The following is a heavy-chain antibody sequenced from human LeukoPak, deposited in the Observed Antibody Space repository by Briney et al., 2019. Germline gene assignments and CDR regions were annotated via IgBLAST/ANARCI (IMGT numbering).Heavy chain of an antibody. D-gene: IGHD3-10*01. V-gene: IGHV1-3*03. J-gene: IGHJ5*02. CDR2: INAGNGNT. CDR3: ARSWLGSMVRGVPARWFDP. Sequence: ASVTVSCKASGYTFTSYAMHWVRQAPGQRLEWMGWINAGNGNTKYSQEFQGRVTITRDTSASTAYMELSSLRSEDMAVYYCARSWLGSMVRGVPARWFDPWGQGTLVTVSS. CDR1: GYTFTSYA.